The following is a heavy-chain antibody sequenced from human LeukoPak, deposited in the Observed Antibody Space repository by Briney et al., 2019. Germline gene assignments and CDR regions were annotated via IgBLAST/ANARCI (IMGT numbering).Heavy chain of an antibody. CDR1: GFTVSSNY. D-gene: IGHD2-15*01. V-gene: IGHV3-7*03. CDR2: IKQDGSEK. J-gene: IGHJ4*02. CDR3: LCWHFDY. Sequence: GGSLRLSCAASGFTVSSNYMSWVRQAPGKGLEWVANIKQDGSEKYYVDSVKGRFTISRDNAKNSLYLQMNSLRAEDTAVYYCLCWHFDYWGQGTLVTVSS.